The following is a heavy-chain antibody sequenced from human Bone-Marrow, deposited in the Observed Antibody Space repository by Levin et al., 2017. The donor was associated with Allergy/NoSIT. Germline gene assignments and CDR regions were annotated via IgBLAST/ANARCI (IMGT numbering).Heavy chain of an antibody. J-gene: IGHJ4*02. D-gene: IGHD2-2*01. V-gene: IGHV3-74*01. Sequence: PGESLKISCAASGFTFSSYWMHWVRQAPGKGLVWVSHIKSDGSSTNYADSVKGRFTISRDNAKNTLYLHMNSLRGEDTALYYCVRGSDKYGYFDYWGQGTLVTVSS. CDR1: GFTFSSYW. CDR3: VRGSDKYGYFDY. CDR2: IKSDGSST.